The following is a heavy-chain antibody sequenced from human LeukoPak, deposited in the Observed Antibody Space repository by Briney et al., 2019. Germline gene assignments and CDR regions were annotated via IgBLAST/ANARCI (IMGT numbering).Heavy chain of an antibody. CDR3: ARVMDYYDGTGYPPPAAADY. V-gene: IGHV4-34*01. Sequence: SETLSLTCAVYGGSFSGYYWSWIRQPPGKGLEWIGEINHSGSTKYNPSLKSRVTISADTSKNQFSLKLSSVTAADTAVYYCARVMDYYDGTGYPPPAAADYWGQGTLVTVSS. J-gene: IGHJ4*02. D-gene: IGHD3-22*01. CDR1: GGSFSGYY. CDR2: INHSGST.